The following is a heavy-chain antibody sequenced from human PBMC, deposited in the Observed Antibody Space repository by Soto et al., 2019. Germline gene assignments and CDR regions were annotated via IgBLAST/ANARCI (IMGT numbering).Heavy chain of an antibody. CDR2: ISYDGSNK. CDR1: GFTFSSYG. CDR3: AKSRDIVLMVYAPLDYYYGMDV. V-gene: IGHV3-30*18. J-gene: IGHJ6*02. D-gene: IGHD2-8*01. Sequence: QVQLVESGGGVVQPGRSLRLSCAASGFTFSSYGMHWVRQAPGKGLEWVAVISYDGSNKYYADSVKGRFTISRDNSKNTRYLQMISLRAEDTAVYYCAKSRDIVLMVYAPLDYYYGMDVWGQGTTVTVSS.